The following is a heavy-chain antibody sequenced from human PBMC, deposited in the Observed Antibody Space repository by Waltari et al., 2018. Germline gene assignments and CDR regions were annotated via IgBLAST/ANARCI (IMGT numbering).Heavy chain of an antibody. CDR3: ARVRNWFDP. J-gene: IGHJ5*02. CDR2: INHSGST. V-gene: IGHV4-34*01. Sequence: SWIRQPPGKGLEWSGEINHSGSTNYNPSLKSRVTISVDTSKNQFSLKLSSVTAADTAVYYCARVRNWFDPWGQGTLVTVSS.